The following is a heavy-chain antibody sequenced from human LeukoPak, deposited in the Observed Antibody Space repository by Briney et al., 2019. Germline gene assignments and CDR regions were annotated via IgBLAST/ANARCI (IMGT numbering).Heavy chain of an antibody. J-gene: IGHJ4*02. CDR2: IFSSGST. D-gene: IGHD4-23*01. V-gene: IGHV4-61*02. CDR1: GGSLSSTNLY. Sequence: PSETLSLTCTLSGGSLSSTNLYWGWIRQPAGKGLEWLGRIFSSGSTNYNPSLKSRVTIAVDTSKNLFSLKLSSVSAADTAVYYCARFNRRDYGANQYYFDYWGQGTLITVSS. CDR3: ARFNRRDYGANQYYFDY.